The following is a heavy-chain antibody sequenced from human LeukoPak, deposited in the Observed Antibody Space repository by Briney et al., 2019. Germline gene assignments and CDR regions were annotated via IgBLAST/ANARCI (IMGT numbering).Heavy chain of an antibody. Sequence: PGGSLRLFCAVSGFTFSGHWMFWVRQAPGKALEWVSSTNSDGSSRGYTDSVKGRFTVSRDNAKNTLYLQMNSLRGEDTAVYYCARARWYSCDYWGQGTLVTVSS. CDR1: GFTFSGHW. CDR2: TNSDGSSR. J-gene: IGHJ4*02. D-gene: IGHD5-24*01. V-gene: IGHV3-74*01. CDR3: ARARWYSCDY.